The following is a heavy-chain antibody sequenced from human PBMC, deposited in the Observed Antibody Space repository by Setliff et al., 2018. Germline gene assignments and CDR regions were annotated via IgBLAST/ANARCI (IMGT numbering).Heavy chain of an antibody. CDR1: GYTFTSYA. J-gene: IGHJ4*02. CDR2: INAGNGNT. Sequence: GASVKVSCKASGYTFTSYAMHWVRQAPGQRLEWMGWINAGNGNTKYSQKFQGRVTITRDTSASTAYMELASLMPEDTAVYYCARAGDAATGRKGVFEFWGQGTLGTVSS. D-gene: IGHD1-1*01. CDR3: ARAGDAATGRKGVFEF. V-gene: IGHV1-3*01.